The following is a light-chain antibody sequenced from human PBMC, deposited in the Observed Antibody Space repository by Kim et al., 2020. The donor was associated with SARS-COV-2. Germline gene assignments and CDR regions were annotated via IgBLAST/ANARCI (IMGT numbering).Light chain of an antibody. CDR2: VNSDGRY. Sequence: QPVLTQSPSASASLGASVNLTCTLGSGHSNYGIAWHQQQPQKGPRYLMKVNSDGRYDKGDGIPDRFSGSSSGADRFLIISSLQSDDEAEYFCQTWGTGIRVFGGGTQLTVL. J-gene: IGLJ7*01. V-gene: IGLV4-69*01. CDR3: QTWGTGIRV. CDR1: SGHSNYG.